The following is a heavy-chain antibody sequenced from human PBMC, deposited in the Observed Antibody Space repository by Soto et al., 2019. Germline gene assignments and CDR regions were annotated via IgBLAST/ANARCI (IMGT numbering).Heavy chain of an antibody. Sequence: QVQLVQSGAEVKKPGSSVKVSCKASGGTFSTNPISWVRQAPGQGLEWMGGTGSGTGPGNHAQKFQGRLTITVDKSTSTGYIELSSLSSEDTAVYYCARRDRGWFYRYFDSWGQGTLVTVSS. CDR1: GGTFSTNP. J-gene: IGHJ4*02. D-gene: IGHD3-10*01. CDR2: TGSGTGPG. CDR3: ARRDRGWFYRYFDS. V-gene: IGHV1-69*06.